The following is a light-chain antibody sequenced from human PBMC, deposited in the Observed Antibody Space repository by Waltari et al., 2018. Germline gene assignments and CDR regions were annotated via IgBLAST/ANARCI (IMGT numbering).Light chain of an antibody. Sequence: QSALTQPRSVSGSPGQSVTISCIGTSSDVGGYNYVSWYQQYPGKDPKLVIYDVNKRPSGVPDRFSGSKSGNTASLTISGLQAEDEADYYCCSYAGSSTFYVFGSGTEVTV. J-gene: IGLJ1*01. V-gene: IGLV2-11*01. CDR1: SSDVGGYNY. CDR3: CSYAGSSTFYV. CDR2: DVN.